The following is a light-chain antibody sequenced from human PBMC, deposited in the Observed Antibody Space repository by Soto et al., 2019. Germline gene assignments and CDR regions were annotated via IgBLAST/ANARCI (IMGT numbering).Light chain of an antibody. CDR1: SSNIESNF. CDR2: RNN. V-gene: IGLV1-47*01. J-gene: IGLJ2*01. CDR3: TVWDDSLSAGRV. Sequence: QSVLTQPPSASGTPGQRVTISCSGSSSNIESNFVYWYQQFPGTAPRLLIYRNNQRPSGVPDRFSGSKSGTSASLAISALRSEDEADYYCTVWDDSLSAGRVFGGGTKVTVL.